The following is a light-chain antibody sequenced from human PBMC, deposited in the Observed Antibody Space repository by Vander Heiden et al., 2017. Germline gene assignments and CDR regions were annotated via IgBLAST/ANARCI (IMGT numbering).Light chain of an antibody. CDR2: DDS. CDR1: NIGSKS. V-gene: IGLV3-21*02. Sequence: SYVLTQPPSVSVAPGQTARTTCGGNNIGSKSVHWYQQKPGQAPVLVVYDDSDRPSGIPERFSGSNSGNTATLTISRVEAGDEADYYCQVWDSSSDRVFGGGTKLTVL. J-gene: IGLJ2*01. CDR3: QVWDSSSDRV.